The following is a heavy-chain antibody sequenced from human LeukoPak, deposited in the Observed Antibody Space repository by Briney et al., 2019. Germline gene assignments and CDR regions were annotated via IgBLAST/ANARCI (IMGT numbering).Heavy chain of an antibody. CDR1: GFTFNKYW. D-gene: IGHD6-19*01. Sequence: GGSLRLSCVGSGFTFNKYWMSWVRLAPGKGLEWVAKIKQDGSEKYYVDSVKGRFTISRDNAKNSLYLQMISLRAEDTALYYCARVFSGWYGNYMDVWGKGTTVTVSS. V-gene: IGHV3-7*01. CDR2: IKQDGSEK. J-gene: IGHJ6*03. CDR3: ARVFSGWYGNYMDV.